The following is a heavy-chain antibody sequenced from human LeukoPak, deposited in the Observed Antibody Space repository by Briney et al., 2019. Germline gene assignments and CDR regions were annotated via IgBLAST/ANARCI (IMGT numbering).Heavy chain of an antibody. CDR1: GFIFSTYA. D-gene: IGHD3-22*01. CDR3: ARAYYYDTSGYQGYYLDY. Sequence: GGSLRLSCAASGFIFSTYAMHWVRQAPGKGLEHVSAISSDAYSTYYANSVKARFTISRDNSKKMLYLQMGSLRPEDMAVYYCARAYYYDTSGYQGYYLDYWGQGTLVTVSS. J-gene: IGHJ4*02. CDR2: ISSDAYST. V-gene: IGHV3-64*01.